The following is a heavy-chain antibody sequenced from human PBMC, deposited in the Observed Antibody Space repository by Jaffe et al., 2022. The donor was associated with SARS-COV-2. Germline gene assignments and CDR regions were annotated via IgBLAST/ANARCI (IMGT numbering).Heavy chain of an antibody. CDR3: AKNKVVVPAAGDAFDS. V-gene: IGHV3-23*04. CDR1: GFTFNIYA. CDR2: ISGSGGST. D-gene: IGHD3-22*01. J-gene: IGHJ3*02. Sequence: EVQLVESGGGLVQPGGSLRLSCAASGFTFNIYAMSWVRQTPGKGPEWVSSISGSGGSTYYADSVEGRFTVSRDNAKNTVYLQMNSLRAEDTAVYYCAKNKVVVPAAGDAFDSWGQGTMVTVSS.